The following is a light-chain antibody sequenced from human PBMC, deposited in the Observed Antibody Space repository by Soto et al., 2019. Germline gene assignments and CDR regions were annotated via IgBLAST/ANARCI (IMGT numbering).Light chain of an antibody. J-gene: IGLJ1*01. CDR3: QVWDSNVLHHV. V-gene: IGLV3-21*02. CDR1: NIGSKS. CDR2: DDS. Sequence: SYELTQAPSVSGAPGQTARITCGGTNIGSKSVHWFQQRQGQAPVLVVFDDSDRPSGIPERFSGSKSETTATLTISGVEAGDEADYYCQVWDSNVLHHVFGTGTKLTVL.